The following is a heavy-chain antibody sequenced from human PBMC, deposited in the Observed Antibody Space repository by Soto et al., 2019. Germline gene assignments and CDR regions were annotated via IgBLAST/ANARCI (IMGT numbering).Heavy chain of an antibody. Sequence: PSETLSLTCSVSGGSISSGYYYWSWIRQPPGKGLEWIGNIYYSGNTYYNPSLKSRVTLSVDTSKNQFSVRLNSVTASDTAVYYCAPLSVSLSGPYGIHVWGQGTTVTVSS. CDR1: GGSISSGYYY. CDR2: IYYSGNT. J-gene: IGHJ6*02. V-gene: IGHV4-30-4*01. CDR3: APLSVSLSGPYGIHV. D-gene: IGHD2-15*01.